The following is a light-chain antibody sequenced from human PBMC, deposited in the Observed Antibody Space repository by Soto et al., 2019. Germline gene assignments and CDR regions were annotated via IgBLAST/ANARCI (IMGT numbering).Light chain of an antibody. CDR3: QQYGSSLWT. J-gene: IGKJ1*01. Sequence: EIVLRQSPGTLSLSPGERATLSCRASQSVSSSYLAWYQQKPGQAPRLLIDGASSRATGIPDRFSGSGSGTDFTLTISRLEPEDFAVYYCQQYGSSLWTFGQGTKVEIK. V-gene: IGKV3-20*01. CDR1: QSVSSSY. CDR2: GAS.